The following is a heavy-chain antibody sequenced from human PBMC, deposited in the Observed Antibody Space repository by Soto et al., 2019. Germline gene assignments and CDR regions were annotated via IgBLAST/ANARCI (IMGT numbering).Heavy chain of an antibody. J-gene: IGHJ1*01. CDR1: GGSFSGYY. Sequence: QVQLQQWGAGLLKPSETLSLTCAVYGGSFSGYYWSWIRQPPGKRLVWIGEINHSGSTNYNPSLKSRVTLSVYTSKNQFSLKLSSVTAADTAVYYCARGLQQWGQGTLVSVCS. CDR3: ARGLQQ. V-gene: IGHV4-34*01. CDR2: INHSGST.